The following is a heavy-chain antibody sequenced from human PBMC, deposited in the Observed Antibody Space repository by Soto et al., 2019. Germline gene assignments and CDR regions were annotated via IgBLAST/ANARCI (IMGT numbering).Heavy chain of an antibody. V-gene: IGHV4-38-2*01. CDR1: GYSIRSGYF. CDR2: MYHSGIT. D-gene: IGHD6-6*01. J-gene: IGHJ6*02. CDR3: ARSMYSTSAQRYYGMDV. Sequence: LSLTCAVSGYSIRSGYFWGWILQPPGKGLEWIGSMYHSGITYYNLSLKSRVTISVDTSKNQLSLKLSSATAADTAVYYCARSMYSTSAQRYYGMDVWGQGTTVTVAS.